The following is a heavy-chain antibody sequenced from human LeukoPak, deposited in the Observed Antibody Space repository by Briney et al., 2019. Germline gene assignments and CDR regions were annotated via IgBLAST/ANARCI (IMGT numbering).Heavy chain of an antibody. D-gene: IGHD2-2*01. CDR3: ARGARYCSSTSCYEGWFDY. J-gene: IGHJ4*02. Sequence: GESLKISCKGSGYSFTSYWIGWVRQMPGKGLEWMGIIYPGDSDTRYSPSLQGQVTISADKSISTAYLQWSSLKASDTAMYYCARGARYCSSTSCYEGWFDYWGQGTLVTVSS. CDR2: IYPGDSDT. CDR1: GYSFTSYW. V-gene: IGHV5-51*01.